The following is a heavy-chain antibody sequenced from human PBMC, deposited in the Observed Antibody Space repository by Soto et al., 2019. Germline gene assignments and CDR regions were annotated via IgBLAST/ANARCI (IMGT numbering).Heavy chain of an antibody. V-gene: IGHV3-73*01. Sequence: EVQLVESGGGLVQPGGSLKVSCAGLGFNFSDSALHWVRQPSGKGLEWICRIRGRSKKFATSYATSVRGRFSLSRDVSRNTAYLQMNSLRDDDTGVYFCTARVGDSLQDIWGQGTLVTVSS. D-gene: IGHD4-17*01. CDR3: TARVGDSLQDI. J-gene: IGHJ4*02. CDR2: IRGRSKKFAT. CDR1: GFNFSDSA.